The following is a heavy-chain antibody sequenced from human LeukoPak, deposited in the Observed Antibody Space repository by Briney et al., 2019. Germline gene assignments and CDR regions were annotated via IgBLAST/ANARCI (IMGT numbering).Heavy chain of an antibody. J-gene: IGHJ6*02. V-gene: IGHV3-66*04. CDR1: GFTVSSNY. D-gene: IGHD1-26*01. CDR2: IYSGGST. Sequence: GGSLRLSCAASGFTVSSNYMNWVRQAPGKGLEWVSVIYSGGSTHYADSVKGRFTISRDNSKNTLYLQMNSLRAEDTAVYYCTRQGSVGASYYYYGMDVWGQGTTVTVSS. CDR3: TRQGSVGASYYYYGMDV.